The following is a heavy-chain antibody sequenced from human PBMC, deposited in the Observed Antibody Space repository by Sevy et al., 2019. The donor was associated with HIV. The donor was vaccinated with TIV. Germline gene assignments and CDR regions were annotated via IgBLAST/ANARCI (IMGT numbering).Heavy chain of an antibody. J-gene: IGHJ4*02. D-gene: IGHD3-22*01. CDR2: IYYTGST. V-gene: IGHV4-59*13. CDR1: GGSISSYY. Sequence: SETLSLTCTVSGGSISSYYWSWIRQPPGKGLEWIGYIYYTGSTNNNPSLKRRVTISVDTSKNQFSLKLSSVTAADTAVYFCARARGMSYDSSSYHWGLDYWGQGILVTVSS. CDR3: ARARGMSYDSSSYHWGLDY.